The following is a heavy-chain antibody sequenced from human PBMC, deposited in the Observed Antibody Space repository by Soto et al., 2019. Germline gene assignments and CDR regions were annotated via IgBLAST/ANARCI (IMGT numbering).Heavy chain of an antibody. CDR3: ARVWEYYDSSGNGAFDI. J-gene: IGHJ3*02. Sequence: QLQLQESGSGLVKPSQTLSLTCVVSGDSISSGGYSWSWIRQPPGKGLEWIGYIYHSGSTHYNPSLKSRVTISVDRSKNQFSLKLSSVTAADTAVYYCARVWEYYDSSGNGAFDIWGQGTMVTVSS. CDR2: IYHSGST. CDR1: GDSISSGGYS. V-gene: IGHV4-30-2*01. D-gene: IGHD3-22*01.